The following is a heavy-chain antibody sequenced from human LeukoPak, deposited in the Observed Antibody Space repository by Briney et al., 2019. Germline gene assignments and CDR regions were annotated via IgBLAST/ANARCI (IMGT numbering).Heavy chain of an antibody. V-gene: IGHV1-69*01. CDR3: ARSGGVRGSSGYFAY. D-gene: IGHD3-22*01. CDR1: GGSFASYA. Sequence: PWASVKVSCKASGGSFASYAINWVRQAPGQGLEWMGGIIPIYDTTNYAHKFQGRVTITADESTSTAYMELSSLRSEDTAVYYCARSGGVRGSSGYFAYWGQGTLVTVSS. J-gene: IGHJ4*02. CDR2: IIPIYDTT.